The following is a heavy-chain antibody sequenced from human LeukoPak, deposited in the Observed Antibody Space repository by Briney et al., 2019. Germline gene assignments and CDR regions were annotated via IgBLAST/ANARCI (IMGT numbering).Heavy chain of an antibody. Sequence: PGGSLRLSCAASGFTFSSHWMHWVRQAPGKGLVWVSRINSDGSSISYADSVKGRFTISGDNAKNTLYLQMNSLRAEDTAVYYCARDRADSSGWFNYWYFALWGRGTLVTVPS. D-gene: IGHD6-19*01. J-gene: IGHJ2*01. V-gene: IGHV3-74*01. CDR1: GFTFSSHW. CDR3: ARDRADSSGWFNYWYFAL. CDR2: INSDGSSI.